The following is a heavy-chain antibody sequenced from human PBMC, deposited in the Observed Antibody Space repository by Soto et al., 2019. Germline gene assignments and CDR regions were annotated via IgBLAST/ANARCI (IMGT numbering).Heavy chain of an antibody. V-gene: IGHV4-39*01. CDR1: GGSISSSSYY. D-gene: IGHD1-1*01. J-gene: IGHJ4*02. CDR2: IYYSGST. CDR3: ARYKATGTTCVDY. Sequence: QLQLQESGPGLVKPSETLSLTCTVSGGSISSSSYYWGWIRQPPGKGLEWIGSIYYSGSTYYNPSLKSRVTISVDTSKNQFSLKLSSVTAADTAVYYCARYKATGTTCVDYWGQGTLVTVSS.